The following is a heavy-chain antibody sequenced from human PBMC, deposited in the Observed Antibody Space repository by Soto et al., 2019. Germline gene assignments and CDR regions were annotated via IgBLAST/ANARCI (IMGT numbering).Heavy chain of an antibody. V-gene: IGHV3-30*18. CDR2: ISYDGSNK. J-gene: IGHJ4*02. Sequence: GGSLRLSCAASGFTFSSYGMHWVRQAPGKGLEWVAVISYDGSNKYYADSVKGRFTISRDNSKNTLYLQMNSLRAEDTAVYYCAKGQYHNYDFWSGYFPGDYWGQGTLVTVSS. CDR3: AKGQYHNYDFWSGYFPGDY. CDR1: GFTFSSYG. D-gene: IGHD3-3*01.